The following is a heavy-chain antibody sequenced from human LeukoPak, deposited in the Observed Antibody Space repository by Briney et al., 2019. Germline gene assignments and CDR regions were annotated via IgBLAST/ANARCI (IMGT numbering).Heavy chain of an antibody. CDR1: GFTFSSYA. J-gene: IGHJ4*02. Sequence: GGSLRLSCAASGFTFSSYAMSWVRQAPGKGLEWDSAIPGSGDSTHYADSVKGRFTISRDNSKNTLYLQMNSLRAEDTAVYHCAKDGPDWGSYFDSWGQGTLVTVSS. CDR3: AKDGPDWGSYFDS. D-gene: IGHD3-16*01. V-gene: IGHV3-23*01. CDR2: IPGSGDST.